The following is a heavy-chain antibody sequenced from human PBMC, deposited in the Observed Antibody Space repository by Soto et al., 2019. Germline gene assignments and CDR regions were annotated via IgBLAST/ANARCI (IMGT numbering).Heavy chain of an antibody. CDR2: IYHSGST. CDR1: GGSISSSNW. J-gene: IGHJ4*02. D-gene: IGHD3-22*01. V-gene: IGHV4-4*02. Sequence: SETLSLTCAVSGGSISSSNWWSWVRQPPGKGLEWIGEIYHSGSTNYNPSLKSRVTISVDKSKNQFSLKLSSVTAADTAVYYCARDYYDSSGYQDYFDYWGQGTLVTVSS. CDR3: ARDYYDSSGYQDYFDY.